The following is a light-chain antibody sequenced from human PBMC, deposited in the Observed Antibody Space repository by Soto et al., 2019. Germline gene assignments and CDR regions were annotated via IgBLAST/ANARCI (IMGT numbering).Light chain of an antibody. Sequence: EIVMTQSPGTLSVSPEERATLSCRASQSIYNNLAWYQQKPGQAPRLLIHGASTRATGIPDRFSGSGSGTDFTLTISSLQSEDFGVYYCQHQSSWPRTFGQGTKVEIK. CDR2: GAS. J-gene: IGKJ1*01. CDR1: QSIYNN. V-gene: IGKV3-15*01. CDR3: QHQSSWPRT.